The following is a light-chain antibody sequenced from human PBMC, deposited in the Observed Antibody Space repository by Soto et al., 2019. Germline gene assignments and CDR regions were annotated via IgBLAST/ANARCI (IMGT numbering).Light chain of an antibody. V-gene: IGKV3-20*01. CDR1: QTVNSSY. CDR3: PRYGISPPKYT. CDR2: SAS. J-gene: IGKJ2*01. Sequence: EVVLTQSPGTLSLSPGERATLSCRASQTVNSSYLAWYQQKPGQAPRLLIYSASSRATDIPDRFSGSGSGTDFTLTISRLEHEDFHVYYCPRYGISPPKYTFGQGTKLEIK.